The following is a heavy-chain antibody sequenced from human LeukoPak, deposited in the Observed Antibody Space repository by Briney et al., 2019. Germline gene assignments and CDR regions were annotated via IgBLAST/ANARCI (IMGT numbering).Heavy chain of an antibody. D-gene: IGHD4-23*01. CDR1: GFTFDDYA. V-gene: IGHV3-9*01. CDR3: AKDRGYQVATFDY. Sequence: GRSLRLSCAASGFTFDDYAMHWVRQAPGKGLEWVSGISWNSGSIGYADSVKGRFTISRDNAKNSLYLQMNSLRAEDTALYYCAKDRGYQVATFDYWGQGTLVTVSS. CDR2: ISWNSGSI. J-gene: IGHJ4*02.